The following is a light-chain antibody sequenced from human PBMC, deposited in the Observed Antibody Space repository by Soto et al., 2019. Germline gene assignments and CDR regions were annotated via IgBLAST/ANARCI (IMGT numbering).Light chain of an antibody. Sequence: QSVLTQPPSASGTPGQRVTLSCSGSSSNIGSNYVYWYQQFPGTAPKLLIYTNNQRPSGVPDRFSGSKSGTSASLIISGLRSEDEAEYYCAAWDDSLSGLVVFGGGTKVTVL. CDR1: SSNIGSNY. CDR3: AAWDDSLSGLVV. V-gene: IGLV1-47*01. J-gene: IGLJ2*01. CDR2: TNN.